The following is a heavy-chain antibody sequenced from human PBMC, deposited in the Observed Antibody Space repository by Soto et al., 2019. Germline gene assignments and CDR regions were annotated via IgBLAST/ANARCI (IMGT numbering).Heavy chain of an antibody. J-gene: IGHJ6*02. Sequence: ASVKVSCKASGYTFTSYAMHWVRQAPGQRLEWMGWINAGNGNTKYSQKFQGRVTITRDTSASTAYMELSSLRSEDTAVYYCARRGYSSSWIPAYYGMDVWGQGTTVTV. V-gene: IGHV1-3*01. D-gene: IGHD6-13*01. CDR2: INAGNGNT. CDR1: GYTFTSYA. CDR3: ARRGYSSSWIPAYYGMDV.